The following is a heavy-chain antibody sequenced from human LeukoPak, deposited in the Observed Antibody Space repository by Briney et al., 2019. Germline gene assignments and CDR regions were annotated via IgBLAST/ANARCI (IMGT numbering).Heavy chain of an antibody. D-gene: IGHD3-9*01. CDR1: GGSISSYY. Sequence: SETLSLTCTVSGGSISSYYWSWIRQPPGKGLEWIGYIYYSGSTNYNPSLKSRVTISVDTSKNQFSLKLSSVTAADTAVYYCATSTLTGYYTLNDYWGQGTLVTVSS. CDR3: ATSTLTGYYTLNDY. V-gene: IGHV4-59*01. J-gene: IGHJ4*02. CDR2: IYYSGST.